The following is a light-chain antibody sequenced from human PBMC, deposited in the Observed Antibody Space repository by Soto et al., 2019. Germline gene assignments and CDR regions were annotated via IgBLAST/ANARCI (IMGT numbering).Light chain of an antibody. Sequence: DIQMTPSPSTPSASVGDRVTITCRASQSISSWLAWYQQKPGKAPKLLIYDASGLETGVPSRFSGSGSGTEFTLTISSLQPDDFATYYCQQYNRYSRTFGQGTKVDI. J-gene: IGKJ1*01. CDR2: DAS. CDR1: QSISSW. V-gene: IGKV1-5*01. CDR3: QQYNRYSRT.